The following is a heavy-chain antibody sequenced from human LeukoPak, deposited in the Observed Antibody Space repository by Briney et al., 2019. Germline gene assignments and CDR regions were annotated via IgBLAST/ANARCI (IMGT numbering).Heavy chain of an antibody. D-gene: IGHD6-19*01. CDR3: ARESSGWCLDY. J-gene: IGHJ4*02. Sequence: GGSLRLSCAASGFTFSSYEMNWVRQAPGKGLEWVSYISSSGSTIYYADSVKGRFTISRDNAKNSLYLQMNSLRAEDTAVYYCARESSGWCLDYWGQGTLVTVSS. CDR1: GFTFSSYE. CDR2: ISSSGSTI. V-gene: IGHV3-48*03.